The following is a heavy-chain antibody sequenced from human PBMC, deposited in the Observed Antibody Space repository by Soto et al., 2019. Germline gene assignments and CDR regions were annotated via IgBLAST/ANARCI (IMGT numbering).Heavy chain of an antibody. J-gene: IGHJ4*02. CDR2: IYHSGST. Sequence: QVQLQESGPGLVKPSGTLSLTCAVSGGSISSSNWWSWVRQPPGKGLEWIGEIYHSGSTNYNPSLKSRATISVDKSKNQFSLTLSSVTAADTGVYYCARVAVAGTRVDYWGQGTLVTVSS. D-gene: IGHD6-19*01. CDR1: GGSISSSNW. CDR3: ARVAVAGTRVDY. V-gene: IGHV4-4*02.